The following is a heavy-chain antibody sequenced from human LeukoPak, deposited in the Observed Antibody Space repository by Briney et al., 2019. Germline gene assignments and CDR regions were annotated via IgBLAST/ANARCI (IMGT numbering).Heavy chain of an antibody. CDR2: INPSGGST. CDR3: ARDHEYYYGSGSYYPGGCDY. D-gene: IGHD3-10*01. CDR1: GYTFTSYY. V-gene: IGHV1-46*01. J-gene: IGHJ4*02. Sequence: ASVKLSCKASGYTFTSYYMHWVRQAPGQGLEWMGIINPSGGSTSYAQKFQGRVTMTRDTSTSTLYLRLSSLRSEDTAVYYCARDHEYYYGSGSYYPGGCDYWGQGTLVTVSS.